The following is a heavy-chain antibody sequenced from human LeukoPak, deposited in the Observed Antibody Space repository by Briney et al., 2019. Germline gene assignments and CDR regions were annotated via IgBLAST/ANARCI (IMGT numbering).Heavy chain of an antibody. CDR3: ARPQDGRDGYNWDDAFDI. D-gene: IGHD5-24*01. J-gene: IGHJ3*02. Sequence: SETLSLTCTVSGGSISGGSYYWSWIRQPAGKGLEWIGRIYTSGNTNYNPSLRSRVTISVDTSKNQFSLKLSSVTAADTAVYYCARPQDGRDGYNWDDAFDIWGQGTMVTVSS. CDR1: GGSISGGSYY. CDR2: IYTSGNT. V-gene: IGHV4-61*02.